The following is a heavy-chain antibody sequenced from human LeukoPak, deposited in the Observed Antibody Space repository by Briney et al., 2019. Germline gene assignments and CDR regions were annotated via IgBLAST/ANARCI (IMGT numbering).Heavy chain of an antibody. D-gene: IGHD2-2*01. V-gene: IGHV3-7*01. CDR2: IKQDGSEK. Sequence: GGSLRLSCAASGFTFSSYCMSWVGQPPGKGLEGLANIKQDGSEKYYVDSVKGRFTISRDNAKNSLYLQMNSLRAEDTAVYYCASVPAAMGNWFDPWGQGTLVTVSS. CDR1: GFTFSSYC. CDR3: ASVPAAMGNWFDP. J-gene: IGHJ5*02.